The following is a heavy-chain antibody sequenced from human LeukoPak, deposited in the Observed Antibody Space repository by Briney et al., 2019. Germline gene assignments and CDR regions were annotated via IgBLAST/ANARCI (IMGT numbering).Heavy chain of an antibody. CDR3: AKGYSSFQY. D-gene: IGHD1-26*01. CDR2: ISGSGGDT. V-gene: IGHV3-23*01. CDR1: GFTFSSYA. J-gene: IGHJ4*02. Sequence: GGSLRLSCAASGFTFSSYAMSWVRQAPGKGLEWVSSISGSGGDTLYADSVKGRFTISRDNSRNTLYLQMNSLRAEDTAVYYCAKGYSSFQYWGQGTLVTVSS.